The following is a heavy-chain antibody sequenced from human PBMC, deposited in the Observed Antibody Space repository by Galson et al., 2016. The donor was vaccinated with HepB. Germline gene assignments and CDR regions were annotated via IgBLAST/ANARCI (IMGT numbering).Heavy chain of an antibody. V-gene: IGHV3-15*07. CDR3: PRPSGKYSGGFDI. CDR1: GFTFSNAW. Sequence: SLRLSCAASGFTFSNAWMNWFRQAPGKGLEWVGRIKSKSDGGTTGYAAPAEGRFTISRDDSKNTLYLQMNSLKTEDTALYYCPRPSGKYSGGFDIWGQGTMVTVSS. J-gene: IGHJ3*02. CDR2: IKSKSDGGTT. D-gene: IGHD2/OR15-2a*01.